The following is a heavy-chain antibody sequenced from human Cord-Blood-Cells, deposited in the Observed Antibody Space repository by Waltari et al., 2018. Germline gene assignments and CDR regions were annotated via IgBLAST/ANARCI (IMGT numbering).Heavy chain of an antibody. CDR2: INHSGST. D-gene: IGHD7-27*01. Sequence: QVQLQQWGAGLLKPSETLSPTCAVYGGSFSGYYWRWIPQPPGKGLEWIGEINHSGSTNYNPSLKSRVTISVDTSKNQFSLKLSSVTAADTAVYYCARARDLNWGFSFDYWGQGTLVTVSS. V-gene: IGHV4-34*01. CDR3: ARARDLNWGFSFDY. CDR1: GGSFSGYY. J-gene: IGHJ4*02.